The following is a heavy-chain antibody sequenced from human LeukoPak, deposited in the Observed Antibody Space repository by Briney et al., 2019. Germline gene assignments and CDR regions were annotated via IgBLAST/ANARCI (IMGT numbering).Heavy chain of an antibody. V-gene: IGHV3-7*01. CDR3: ARERALAS. Sequence: GGSLRLSCAASGFTFSSYWMSWVRRAPGKGLEWVATIRQDGTEKYYVDSVKGRFTISRDNAKNSLYLQINSLRAEDTAVYYCARERALASWGQGTLVTVSS. J-gene: IGHJ4*02. D-gene: IGHD6-19*01. CDR2: IRQDGTEK. CDR1: GFTFSSYW.